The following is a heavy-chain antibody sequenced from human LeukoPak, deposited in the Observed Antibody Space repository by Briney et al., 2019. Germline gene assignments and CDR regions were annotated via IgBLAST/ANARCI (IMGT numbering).Heavy chain of an antibody. Sequence: GESLKISCKGFEYSFTTYWISWVRQMPGKGLEWMGIIWPSDSDTRYSPSFQGQVTISADKSISTAYLQWSSLKASDTAIYFCARRISGYYIDYWGQGTLVTVSS. CDR2: IWPSDSDT. CDR1: EYSFTTYW. CDR3: ARRISGYYIDY. J-gene: IGHJ4*02. V-gene: IGHV5-51*01. D-gene: IGHD1-26*01.